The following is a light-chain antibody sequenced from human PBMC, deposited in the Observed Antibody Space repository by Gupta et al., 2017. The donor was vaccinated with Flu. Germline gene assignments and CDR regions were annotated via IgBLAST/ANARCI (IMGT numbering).Light chain of an antibody. CDR2: WAS. J-gene: IGKJ1*01. CDR1: QSVLYSSNNKNY. Sequence: DIVMTQSPDSLAVSLGERATINCKSSQSVLYSSNNKNYLAWYQQKPGQPPKLLMYWASTRESGVPYRFSGSGSGTDFTLTISSLQAEDVAVYYCQEYYSTPWTCGQGTKVEIK. CDR3: QEYYSTPWT. V-gene: IGKV4-1*01.